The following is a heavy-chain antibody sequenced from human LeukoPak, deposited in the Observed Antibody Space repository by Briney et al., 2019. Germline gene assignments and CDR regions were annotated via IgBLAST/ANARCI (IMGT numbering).Heavy chain of an antibody. CDR1: GFTFSDYY. J-gene: IGHJ6*03. D-gene: IGHD1-26*01. Sequence: GGSLRLSCAASGFTFSDYYMSWIRQAPGKGLEWVSHISSGSTIYNADSVKGRFTISRDNAKNSMHLQMNSLRAEDTAVYYCARGDGADYYYYMDVRGKGTTVTVSS. CDR3: ARGDGADYYYYMDV. CDR2: ISSGSTI. V-gene: IGHV3-11*04.